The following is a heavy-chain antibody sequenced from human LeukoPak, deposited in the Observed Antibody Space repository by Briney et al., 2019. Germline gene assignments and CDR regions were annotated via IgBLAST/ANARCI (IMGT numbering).Heavy chain of an antibody. V-gene: IGHV3-23*01. CDR1: GFTFSSYA. D-gene: IGHD3-3*01. Sequence: PGGSLRLSCAASGFTFSSYAMSWVRQAPGKGLEWVSAISGSGGSTYYADSVKGWFTISRDNSKNTLYLQMNSLRAEDTAVYYCAREYYDFWSGYYTEGYWGQGTLVTVSS. CDR3: AREYYDFWSGYYTEGY. CDR2: ISGSGGST. J-gene: IGHJ4*02.